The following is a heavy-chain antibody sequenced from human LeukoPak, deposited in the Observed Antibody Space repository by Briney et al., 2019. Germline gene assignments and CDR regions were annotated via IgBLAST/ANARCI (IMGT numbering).Heavy chain of an antibody. CDR3: AKDPHTQSPGGY. J-gene: IGHJ4*02. Sequence: GGSLRLSCAASGFTFSSYGMHWVRQAPGKGLEGAAFIRYDGSKKYYADSVKGRFTISRDNSKNTLYLQMNSLRAEDTAVYYCAKDPHTQSPGGYWGQGTLVTVSS. V-gene: IGHV3-30*02. D-gene: IGHD2-15*01. CDR2: IRYDGSKK. CDR1: GFTFSSYG.